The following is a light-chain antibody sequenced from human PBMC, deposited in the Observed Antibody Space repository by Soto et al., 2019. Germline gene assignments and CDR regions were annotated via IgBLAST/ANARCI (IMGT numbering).Light chain of an antibody. CDR2: GAS. Sequence: EIVLTQSPGTLSLSPGERATLSCRASQSVSSTYIAWYQQNPGRAPRLLIYGASSRATGIPDRFSGSGSGTDFTLTISRLEPEDFAVYFCQQYGRSPQFTFGQGTKGEMK. CDR1: QSVSSTY. V-gene: IGKV3-20*01. J-gene: IGKJ2*01. CDR3: QQYGRSPQFT.